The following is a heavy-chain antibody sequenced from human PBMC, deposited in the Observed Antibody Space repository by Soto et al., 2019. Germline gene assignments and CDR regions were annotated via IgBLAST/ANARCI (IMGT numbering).Heavy chain of an antibody. CDR2: ISWNSGTI. CDR3: AKDIRGYSYGQFDY. D-gene: IGHD5-18*01. V-gene: IGHV3-9*01. CDR1: GFSFDDYA. J-gene: IGHJ4*02. Sequence: PGGSLRLSCAASGFSFDDYAMHWVRQAPGKGLEWISGISWNSGTIDYVDSVKGRFTISRDNAKNSLYLQMNSLRAEDTALYYCAKDIRGYSYGQFDYWGQGTLVTVSS.